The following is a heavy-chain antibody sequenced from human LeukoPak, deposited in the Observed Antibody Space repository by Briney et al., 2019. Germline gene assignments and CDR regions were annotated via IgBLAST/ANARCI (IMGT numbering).Heavy chain of an antibody. Sequence: SETLSLTCAVYGGSFSAYFWTWIRQPPGEGLEWIGAINHTGFTYYTPSLKSRVTISADASKNQFSLKLSSVTAADTAVYYCARYSSSSLDYWGQGTLLTVSS. J-gene: IGHJ4*02. CDR2: INHTGFT. D-gene: IGHD6-13*01. CDR3: ARYSSSSLDY. CDR1: GGSFSAYF. V-gene: IGHV4-34*01.